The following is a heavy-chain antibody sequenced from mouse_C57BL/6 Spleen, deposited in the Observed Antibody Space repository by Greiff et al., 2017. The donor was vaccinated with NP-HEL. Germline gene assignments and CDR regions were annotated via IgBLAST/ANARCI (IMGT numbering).Heavy chain of an antibody. V-gene: IGHV1-55*01. CDR3: ASRTDGYYGRYFDV. J-gene: IGHJ1*03. D-gene: IGHD2-3*01. Sequence: QVQLQQPGAELVKPGASVKMSCKASGYTFTSYWITWVKQRPGQGLEWIGDIYPGSGSTNYNEKFKSKATLTVDTSSSTAYMQLSSLTSEDSAVYYCASRTDGYYGRYFDVWGTGTTVTVSS. CDR2: IYPGSGST. CDR1: GYTFTSYW.